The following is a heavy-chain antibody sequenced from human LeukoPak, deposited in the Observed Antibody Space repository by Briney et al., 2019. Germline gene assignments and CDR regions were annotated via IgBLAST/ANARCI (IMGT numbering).Heavy chain of an antibody. CDR3: AKDTAQGYTYGTIEQDY. D-gene: IGHD5-18*01. CDR1: GIAFSTYA. V-gene: IGHV3-23*01. Sequence: GGSLRLSCAASGIAFSTYAMSWVRQAPGKGLEWVSVVSESGEITHYADSVKGRFTISRDNSKNTVYLQMNSLRAEDSAVYYCAKDTAQGYTYGTIEQDYWGQGTQVTVSS. J-gene: IGHJ4*02. CDR2: VSESGEIT.